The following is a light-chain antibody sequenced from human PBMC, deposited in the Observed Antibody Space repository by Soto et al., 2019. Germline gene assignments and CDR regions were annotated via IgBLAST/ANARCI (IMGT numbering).Light chain of an antibody. V-gene: IGKV3-15*01. J-gene: IGKJ5*01. CDR2: GAS. CDR3: QQRHMWPIT. Sequence: EIVMTQSPATLSVSPGERVTLSCRASQSVRSNLAWYQQKPGQAPRLLIYGASTRATGLPARFSGSGSGTDFTLTISSLQSEDSAVYYCQQRHMWPITFGQGTRLEIK. CDR1: QSVRSN.